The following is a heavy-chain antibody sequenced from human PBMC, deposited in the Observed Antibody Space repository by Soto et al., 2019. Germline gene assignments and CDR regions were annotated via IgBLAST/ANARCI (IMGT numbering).Heavy chain of an antibody. J-gene: IGHJ5*02. V-gene: IGHV4-61*01. Sequence: QVQLQESGPGLVKPSETLSLTCTVSGGSVSSGSYYWSWIRQPPGKGLEWIGYIYYSGSTNYNPYLKSRFTISVDTSKNQFSLQLSSVTAADTAVYYCARVREFECELLEGLGWFDPWGQGTLVTVSS. D-gene: IGHD1-26*01. CDR1: GGSVSSGSYY. CDR2: IYYSGST. CDR3: ARVREFECELLEGLGWFDP.